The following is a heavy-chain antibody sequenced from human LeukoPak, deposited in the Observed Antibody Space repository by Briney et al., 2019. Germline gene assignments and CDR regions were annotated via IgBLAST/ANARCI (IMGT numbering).Heavy chain of an antibody. CDR3: AKDRLTYYFDSSGYYPLAY. V-gene: IGHV3-23*01. CDR1: GFTFSSYA. D-gene: IGHD3-22*01. CDR2: ISGSGGST. J-gene: IGHJ4*02. Sequence: GGSLRLSCAASGFTFSSYAMSWVRQAPGKGLEWVSAISGSGGSTYYADSVKGRFTISRDNSKNTLYLQMNSLRAEDTAVYYCAKDRLTYYFDSSGYYPLAYWGQGTLVTVSS.